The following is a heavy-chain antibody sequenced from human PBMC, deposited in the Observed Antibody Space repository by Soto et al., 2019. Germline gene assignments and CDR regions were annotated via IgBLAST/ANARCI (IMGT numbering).Heavy chain of an antibody. V-gene: IGHV4-34*01. CDR3: AREVGYYSAARRNLYFDY. CDR1: GGSFSGYY. D-gene: IGHD2-15*01. CDR2: INHTGDT. Sequence: SETLSLACAVFGGSFSGYYWSWVRQTPGKGLGWIGDINHTGDTNYNPSLKSRVMISVDTAKTQFSLNVTSVTAADTAVYYCAREVGYYSAARRNLYFDYWGPGTLVTVSS. J-gene: IGHJ4*02.